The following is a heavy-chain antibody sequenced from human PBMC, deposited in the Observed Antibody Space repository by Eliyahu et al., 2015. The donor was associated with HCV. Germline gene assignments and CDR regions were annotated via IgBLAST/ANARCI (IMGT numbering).Heavy chain of an antibody. Sequence: EVHLVQSGAEVKKPGEPLKLSCLGSGYSFSDYWIAWVRQMPGKGLEWMGLIYPGDSDTKYSPSFQGQVTISADKSGKTAYLQWNSLKASDTAMYYCARQIGGTTAFDIWGQGTMISVSS. CDR3: ARQIGGTTAFDI. J-gene: IGHJ3*02. CDR1: GYSFSDYW. V-gene: IGHV5-51*01. D-gene: IGHD1-7*01. CDR2: IYPGDSDT.